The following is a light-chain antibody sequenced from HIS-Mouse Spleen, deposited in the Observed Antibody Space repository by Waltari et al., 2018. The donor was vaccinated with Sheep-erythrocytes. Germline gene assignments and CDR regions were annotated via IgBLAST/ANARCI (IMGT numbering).Light chain of an antibody. CDR2: EDS. Sequence: SYELTQPPSGSVSPGQTARMTCSGEDLPKQYAYGYQQKSGQAPVLVIYEDSKRPSGIPERFSGSSSGTMATLTISGAQVEDEADYYCYSTDSSGNHGVFGGGTKLTVL. V-gene: IGLV3-10*01. CDR1: DLPKQY. J-gene: IGLJ3*02. CDR3: YSTDSSGNHGV.